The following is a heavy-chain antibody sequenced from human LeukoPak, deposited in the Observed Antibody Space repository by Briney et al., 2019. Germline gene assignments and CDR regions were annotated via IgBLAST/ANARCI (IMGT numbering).Heavy chain of an antibody. CDR1: GFTFRNTW. CDR3: AKDHCTNGVCEFDY. J-gene: IGHJ4*02. V-gene: IGHV3-30*18. D-gene: IGHD2-8*01. Sequence: PGGSLRLSCAASGFTFRNTWMSWVRQAPGKGLEWVAVISYDGSNKYYADSVKGRFTISRDNSKNTLYLQMNSLRAEDTAVYYCAKDHCTNGVCEFDYWGQGTLVTVSS. CDR2: ISYDGSNK.